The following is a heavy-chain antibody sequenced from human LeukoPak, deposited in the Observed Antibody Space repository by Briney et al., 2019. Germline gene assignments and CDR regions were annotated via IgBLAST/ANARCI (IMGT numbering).Heavy chain of an antibody. D-gene: IGHD6-13*01. Sequence: SETLSLTCTVSGGSISSYYWSWIRQPPGKGLEWIGYIYYSGSTNYNPSLKSRVTISVDTSKNQFSLKLSSVTAADTAVYCCARHSIAAAGQEAFDIWGQGTMVTVSS. V-gene: IGHV4-59*08. CDR2: IYYSGST. CDR1: GGSISSYY. J-gene: IGHJ3*02. CDR3: ARHSIAAAGQEAFDI.